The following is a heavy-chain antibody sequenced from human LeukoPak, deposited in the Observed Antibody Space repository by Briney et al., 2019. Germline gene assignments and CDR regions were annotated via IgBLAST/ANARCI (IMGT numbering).Heavy chain of an antibody. V-gene: IGHV5-51*01. D-gene: IGHD2-2*01. CDR2: IYPGDSDT. Sequence: GESLQISCKGPGYSFTSYWIGWVRQMPGKGLEWMGIIYPGDSDTRYSPSFQGQVTISADKSISTAYLQWSSLKASDTAMYYCARHVRVAAAVYYFDYWGQGTLVTVSS. CDR3: ARHVRVAAAVYYFDY. J-gene: IGHJ4*02. CDR1: GYSFTSYW.